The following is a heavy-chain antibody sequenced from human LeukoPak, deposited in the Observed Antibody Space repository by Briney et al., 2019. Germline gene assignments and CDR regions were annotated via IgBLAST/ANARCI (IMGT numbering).Heavy chain of an antibody. CDR1: GGTFSSYA. CDR3: AREEASGWSPFDY. Sequence: ASVKVSCKASGGTFSSYAISWVRQAPGQGLEWMGGIIPIFGTANYAQKFQGRVTITADESTSTAYMELSSLRSEDTAVYYCAREEASGWSPFDYWGQGTLVTASS. V-gene: IGHV1-69*13. J-gene: IGHJ4*02. CDR2: IIPIFGTA. D-gene: IGHD6-13*01.